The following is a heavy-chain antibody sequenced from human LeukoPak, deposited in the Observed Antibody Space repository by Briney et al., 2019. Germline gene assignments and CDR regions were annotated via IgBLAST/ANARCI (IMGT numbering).Heavy chain of an antibody. V-gene: IGHV3-48*03. CDR2: ISSGSKTI. CDR3: VRLSGSYFDY. D-gene: IGHD1-26*01. J-gene: IGHJ4*02. Sequence: QPGGSLRLSCVCSVFTYCIHDVERVRHAPGKGLEWLSYISSGSKTINYADSVKGRFTLSRDNPRNSLYLQMNSLRAEDTAVYYCVRLSGSYFDYWGQGTLVTVSS. CDR1: VFTYCIHD.